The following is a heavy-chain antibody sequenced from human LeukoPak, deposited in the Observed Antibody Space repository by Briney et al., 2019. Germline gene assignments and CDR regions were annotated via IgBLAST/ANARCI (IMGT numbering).Heavy chain of an antibody. CDR1: GYTFTSYY. Sequence: ASVKVSCKASGYTFTSYYMHWVRQAPGKGLEWMGLVDPEDGETIYAEKFQGRVTITADTSTDTAYMELSSLRSEDTAVYYCAPQRSYGAFDIWGQGTMVTVSS. V-gene: IGHV1-69-2*01. D-gene: IGHD1-26*01. J-gene: IGHJ3*02. CDR3: APQRSYGAFDI. CDR2: VDPEDGET.